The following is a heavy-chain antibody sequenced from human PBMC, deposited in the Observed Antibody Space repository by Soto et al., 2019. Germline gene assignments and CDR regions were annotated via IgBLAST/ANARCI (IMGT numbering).Heavy chain of an antibody. CDR2: TYFSGST. CDR1: GGSITNYY. D-gene: IGHD3-10*01. V-gene: IGHV4-59*01. Sequence: QVQLQESGPGLVKASETLSLTCAVSGGSITNYYWSWIRQPPGTGLEWIGYTYFSGSTHYNPSLTSRVTISVDTSKNQFSLKLSSVTAADTAIYYCARKGTYYRDAFDMWGQGTMVTVSS. J-gene: IGHJ3*02. CDR3: ARKGTYYRDAFDM.